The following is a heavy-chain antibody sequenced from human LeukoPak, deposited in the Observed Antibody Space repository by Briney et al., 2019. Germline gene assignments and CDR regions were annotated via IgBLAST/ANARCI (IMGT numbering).Heavy chain of an antibody. J-gene: IGHJ5*02. CDR3: ARESTPLRGAFDP. Sequence: PGGSLRLSCAASGFTSSNYAMGWVRQAPGKGLEWVSVIDSRDNTYHADSVKGRFTISRHTSKNTLYLQMNSLRAEDTAVYYCARESTPLRGAFDPWGPGTLVTVSS. CDR1: GFTSSNYA. D-gene: IGHD5-24*01. CDR2: IDSRDNT. V-gene: IGHV3-53*04.